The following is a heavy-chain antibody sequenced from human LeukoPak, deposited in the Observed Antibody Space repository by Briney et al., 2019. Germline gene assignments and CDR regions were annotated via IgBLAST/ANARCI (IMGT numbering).Heavy chain of an antibody. CDR1: GYTFTSYA. D-gene: IGHD3-10*01. CDR3: ARVPISSGNYYYYMDV. J-gene: IGHJ6*03. CDR2: ISAYNGNT. Sequence: ASVKVSCKASGYTFTSYAMNWVRQAPGQGLEWMGWISAYNGNTNYAQKLQGRVTMTTDTSTSTAYMELRSLRSDDTAVYYCARVPISSGNYYYYMDVWGKGTAVTVFS. V-gene: IGHV1-18*01.